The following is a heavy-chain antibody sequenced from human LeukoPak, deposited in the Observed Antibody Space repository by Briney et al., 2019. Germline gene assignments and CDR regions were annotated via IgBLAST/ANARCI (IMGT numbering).Heavy chain of an antibody. CDR2: IYTSGST. Sequence: SETLSLTCTVAGGSISSYYWSWIRQPAGKGLEWIGRIYTSGSTNYNPSLKSRVTMSVDTSKNQFSLKLSSVTAADTAVYYCARDLYSSGPFDYWGQGTLVTVSS. D-gene: IGHD6-19*01. CDR1: GGSISSYY. J-gene: IGHJ4*02. V-gene: IGHV4-4*07. CDR3: ARDLYSSGPFDY.